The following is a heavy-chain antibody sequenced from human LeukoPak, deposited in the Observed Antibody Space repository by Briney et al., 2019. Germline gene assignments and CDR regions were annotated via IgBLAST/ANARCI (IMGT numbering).Heavy chain of an antibody. Sequence: AGGSLRLSCAASGFTFDDYGLSWVRQAPGKGLEWVAYIQYDGSNEHYADSVKGRFTISRDNAKNSLYLQMNSLRAEDTAVYYCARGAEQQLVTYYYYMDVWGKGTTVTVSS. CDR1: GFTFDDYG. V-gene: IGHV3-20*04. D-gene: IGHD6-13*01. CDR3: ARGAEQQLVTYYYYMDV. J-gene: IGHJ6*03. CDR2: IQYDGSNE.